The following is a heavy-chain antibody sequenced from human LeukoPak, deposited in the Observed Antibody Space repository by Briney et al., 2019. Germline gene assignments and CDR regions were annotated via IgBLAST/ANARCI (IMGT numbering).Heavy chain of an antibody. CDR3: ASPYYGGYYYGMDV. J-gene: IGHJ6*02. V-gene: IGHV1-2*02. CDR2: INPNSSGT. D-gene: IGHD3-10*01. Sequence: ASVKVSCKASGYTFTGYYMHWVRQAPGQGLEWMGWINPNSSGTNYAQKFQGRVTMTRDTSISTAYMELSRLRSDDTAVYYCASPYYGGYYYGMDVWGQGTTVTVSS. CDR1: GYTFTGYY.